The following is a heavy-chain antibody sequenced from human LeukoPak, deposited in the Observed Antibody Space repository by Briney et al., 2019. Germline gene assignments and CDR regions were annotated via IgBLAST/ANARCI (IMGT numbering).Heavy chain of an antibody. Sequence: PGGSLRLSCAASGFTFANYDMNWVRQAPGKGVEWVSVIRASFTPYYADSVKGRFTISRDNSKNTLNLQMNSLRAEDTAVYYCAKVWDYDILTGYSLDYWGQGTLVTVSS. CDR2: IRASFTP. J-gene: IGHJ4*02. CDR1: GFTFANYD. V-gene: IGHV3-23*01. CDR3: AKVWDYDILTGYSLDY. D-gene: IGHD3-9*01.